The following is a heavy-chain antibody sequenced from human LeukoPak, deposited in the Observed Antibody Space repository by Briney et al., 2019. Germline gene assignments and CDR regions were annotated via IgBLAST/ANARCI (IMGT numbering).Heavy chain of an antibody. CDR2: IIPILGIA. J-gene: IGHJ4*02. CDR3: ASSEGYYYDSSGLMGY. V-gene: IGHV1-69*02. D-gene: IGHD3-22*01. Sequence: GSSVEVSCKASGGTFSSYTISWVRQDPGQGLEWMGRIIPILGIANYAQKFQGRVTITADKSTSTAYMELSSLRSEDTAVYYCASSEGYYYDSSGLMGYWGQGTLVTVSS. CDR1: GGTFSSYT.